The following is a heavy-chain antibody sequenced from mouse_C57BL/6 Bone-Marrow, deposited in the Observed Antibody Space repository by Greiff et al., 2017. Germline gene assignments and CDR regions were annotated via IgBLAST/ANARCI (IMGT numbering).Heavy chain of an antibody. CDR3: TKYYSKRFAY. D-gene: IGHD2-5*01. CDR2: ISSGGDYI. J-gene: IGHJ3*01. Sequence: EVKVEESGEGLVKPGGSLKLSCAASGFTFSSYAMSWVRQTPEKRLEWVAYISSGGDYIYYADTVKGRFTISRDNARNTLYLQMSSLKSEDTAMYYCTKYYSKRFAYWGQGTLVTVSA. CDR1: GFTFSSYA. V-gene: IGHV5-9-1*02.